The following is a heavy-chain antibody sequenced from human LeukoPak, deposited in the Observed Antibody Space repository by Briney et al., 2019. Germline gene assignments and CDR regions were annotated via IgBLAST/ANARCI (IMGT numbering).Heavy chain of an antibody. Sequence: SETLSLTCAVYGGSFSGYYWSWIRQPPGKGLEWIGEINHSGSTNYNLSLKSRVTISVDTSKNQFSLKLSSVTAADTAVYYCARDFLENTVTTNSWFDPWGQGTLVTVSS. CDR3: ARDFLENTVTTNSWFDP. D-gene: IGHD4-11*01. J-gene: IGHJ5*02. V-gene: IGHV4-34*01. CDR1: GGSFSGYY. CDR2: INHSGST.